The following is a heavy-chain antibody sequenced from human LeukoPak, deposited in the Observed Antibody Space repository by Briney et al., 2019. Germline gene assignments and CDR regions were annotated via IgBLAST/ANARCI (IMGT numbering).Heavy chain of an antibody. CDR2: VHYSGST. J-gene: IGHJ4*02. CDR3: ARHSSLQGYYFDY. Sequence: SETLSLTCTVSGDSISGYYWSWIRQPPGKGLEWIGNVHYSGSTTYHPSLQSRVTISVDTSKKQFSLKLRSVTAADSAVYYCARHSSLQGYYFDYWGGGTLVSVFS. CDR1: GDSISGYY. D-gene: IGHD6-6*01. V-gene: IGHV4-59*08.